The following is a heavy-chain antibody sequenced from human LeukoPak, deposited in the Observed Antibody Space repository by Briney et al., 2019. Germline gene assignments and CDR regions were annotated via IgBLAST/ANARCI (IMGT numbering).Heavy chain of an antibody. CDR3: ARDPYSGGYGDYYYYYMDL. J-gene: IGHJ6*03. Sequence: KPGGSLRLSCAASGFTFSTYNMNWVRQAPGKGLEWVSSITSSSTYIYYADSVKGRFTISGDNAKNSLYLQVNSLRAEDTAVYYCARDPYSGGYGDYYYYYMDLWGQGTMVTVSS. V-gene: IGHV3-21*01. D-gene: IGHD1-26*01. CDR2: ITSSSTYI. CDR1: GFTFSTYN.